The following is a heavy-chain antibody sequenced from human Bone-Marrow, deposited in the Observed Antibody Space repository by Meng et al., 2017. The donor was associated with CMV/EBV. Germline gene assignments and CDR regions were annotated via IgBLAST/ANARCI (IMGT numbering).Heavy chain of an antibody. CDR1: GFTFSSYS. D-gene: IGHD2-2*01. CDR3: ARAPEYQLPKGYYYYGMDV. V-gene: IGHV3-48*04. Sequence: GESLKISCAASGFTFSSYSMNWVRQAPGKGLEWVSYISSSSSTIYYADSVKGRLTISRDNAKNSLYLQMNSLRAEDTAVYYCARAPEYQLPKGYYYYGMDVWGQGTTVTVSS. J-gene: IGHJ6*02. CDR2: ISSSSSTI.